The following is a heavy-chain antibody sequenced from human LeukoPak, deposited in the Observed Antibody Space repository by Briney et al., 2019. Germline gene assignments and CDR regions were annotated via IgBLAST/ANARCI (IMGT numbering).Heavy chain of an antibody. D-gene: IGHD6-13*01. Sequence: GGSLRLSCAASGFTFSDYFMSWIRQAPGKGLEWVSYISSSGSTIYYADSVMGRFTISRDNAKNSLYLQMNSLTAEDTAVYYCARVEYSSSWQIVYYFDYWGQGTLVTVSS. J-gene: IGHJ4*02. CDR2: ISSSGSTI. V-gene: IGHV3-11*04. CDR1: GFTFSDYF. CDR3: ARVEYSSSWQIVYYFDY.